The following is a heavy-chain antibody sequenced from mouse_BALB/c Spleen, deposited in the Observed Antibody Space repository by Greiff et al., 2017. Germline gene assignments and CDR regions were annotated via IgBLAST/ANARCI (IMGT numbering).Heavy chain of an antibody. CDR2: ISYSGST. V-gene: IGHV3-2*02. Sequence: VQLKESGPGLVKPSQSLSLTCTVTGYSITSDYAWNWIRQFPGNKLEWMGYISYSGSTSYNPSLKSRISITRDTSKNQFFLQLNSVPTEDTATYYCARVPTVPFYYAMDYWGQGTSVTVSS. CDR3: ARVPTVPFYYAMDY. D-gene: IGHD1-1*01. J-gene: IGHJ4*01. CDR1: GYSITSDYA.